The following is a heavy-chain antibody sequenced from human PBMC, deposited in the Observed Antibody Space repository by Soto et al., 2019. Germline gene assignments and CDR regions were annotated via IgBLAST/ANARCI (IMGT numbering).Heavy chain of an antibody. V-gene: IGHV5-10-1*01. J-gene: IGHJ4*02. CDR3: AKQDKVGATESNY. CDR1: GYSFTSYW. CDR2: IDPSDSYT. D-gene: IGHD1-26*01. Sequence: AGESLKISCKGSGYSFTSYWISWVRQMPGKGLEWMGRIDPSDSYTNYSPSFQGHVTISADKSISTAYLQWSSLKASDTAMHYCAKQDKVGATESNYWGQGTLVTVSS.